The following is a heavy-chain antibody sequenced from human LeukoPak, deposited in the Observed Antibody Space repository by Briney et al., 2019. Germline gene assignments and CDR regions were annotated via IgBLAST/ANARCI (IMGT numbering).Heavy chain of an antibody. Sequence: GGSLRLSCAASGFTFSRYAMSWVRQAPGKGLEWVSAISGSGGSTYYADSVKGRFTISRDNSKNTLYLQMNSLRAEDTAVYYCAKLISRSGTTAFFDYWGQGTLVTVSS. V-gene: IGHV3-23*01. J-gene: IGHJ4*02. D-gene: IGHD1-7*01. CDR2: ISGSGGST. CDR1: GFTFSRYA. CDR3: AKLISRSGTTAFFDY.